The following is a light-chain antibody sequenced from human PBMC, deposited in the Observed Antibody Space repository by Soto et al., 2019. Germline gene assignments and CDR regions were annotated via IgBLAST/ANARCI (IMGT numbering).Light chain of an antibody. V-gene: IGLV2-14*03. J-gene: IGLJ1*01. Sequence: QSALTQPASVSGSPGQSITISCTGTSSDVGGYNYVSWYQHHPGKAPKLIIFDVSNRSSGVSNPFSGSKSGNTASLTISGLQPEDEADYYCSSYTTSNTRQIVFGTGTKLTVL. CDR2: DVS. CDR1: SSDVGGYNY. CDR3: SSYTTSNTRQIV.